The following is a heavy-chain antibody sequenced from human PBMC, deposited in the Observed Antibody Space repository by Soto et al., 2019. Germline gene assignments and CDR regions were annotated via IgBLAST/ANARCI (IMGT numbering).Heavy chain of an antibody. V-gene: IGHV1-46*03. J-gene: IGHJ3*02. CDR3: ARGLDIVVVLDI. CDR2: INPSGGST. Sequence: TGQGLEWMGIINPSGGSTSYAQKFQGRVTMTRDTSTSTVYMELSSLRSEDTAVYYCARGLDIVVVLDIWGQGTMVTVSS. D-gene: IGHD2-2*03.